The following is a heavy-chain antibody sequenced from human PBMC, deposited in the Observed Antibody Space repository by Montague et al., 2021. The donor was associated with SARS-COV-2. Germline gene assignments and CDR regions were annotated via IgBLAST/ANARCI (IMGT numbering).Heavy chain of an antibody. J-gene: IGHJ4*02. V-gene: IGHV3-7*01. D-gene: IGHD4-23*01. Sequence: SLRLSCAASGSTFSNYWMTWVRQAPGKGLEWVANIKQDESEKYYVDSVEGRFAISRDNAKNSLYLQMNSLRVEDTAVYYCTRGTSGNNGGKSDYWGQGTLVTVSS. CDR1: GSTFSNYW. CDR2: IKQDESEK. CDR3: TRGTSGNNGGKSDY.